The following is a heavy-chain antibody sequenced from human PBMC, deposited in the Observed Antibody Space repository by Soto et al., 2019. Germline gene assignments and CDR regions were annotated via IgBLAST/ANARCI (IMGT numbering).Heavy chain of an antibody. CDR1: SGSISSGGYY. Sequence: KPSETLSLTCTVSSGSISSGGYYWSWIRQHPGKGLEWIGYIYYSGSTYYSPSLKSRATISVDTSKNQFSLKLSSVTAADTAVYYCARVVEVCGGDCYPAAFDIWGQGTMVTVSS. V-gene: IGHV4-31*03. CDR2: IYYSGST. D-gene: IGHD2-21*02. J-gene: IGHJ3*02. CDR3: ARVVEVCGGDCYPAAFDI.